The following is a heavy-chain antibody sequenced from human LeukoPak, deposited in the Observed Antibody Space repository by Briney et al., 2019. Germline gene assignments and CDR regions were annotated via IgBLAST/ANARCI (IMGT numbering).Heavy chain of an antibody. J-gene: IGHJ4*02. V-gene: IGHV3-74*01. CDR1: GFTFSSYW. CDR3: ARDQSIAVAGTRNPAGY. D-gene: IGHD6-19*01. Sequence: GGSLRLSCVASGFTFSSYWMHWVRQAPGKGLVWVSRINSDGSSTSYADSVKGRFTISRDNAKNTRYLKMNSLRAEDTAVYYCARDQSIAVAGTRNPAGYWGQGTLVTVSS. CDR2: INSDGSST.